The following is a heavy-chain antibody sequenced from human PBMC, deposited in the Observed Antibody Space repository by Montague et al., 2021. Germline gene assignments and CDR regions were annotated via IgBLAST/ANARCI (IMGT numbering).Heavy chain of an antibody. D-gene: IGHD4-17*01. CDR3: TKDQDDYGDYVDWVDT. Sequence: SLRLSCAASGFPFSSYAMSWVRQAPGKGLKWVSSITSGGSTYYADSVTGRFTISRDNSKNTLYLQMNSLRAEDTAVYYCTKDQDDYGDYVDWVDTWGQGPLVTVSS. CDR2: ITSGGST. J-gene: IGHJ5*02. CDR1: GFPFSSYA. V-gene: IGHV3-23*01.